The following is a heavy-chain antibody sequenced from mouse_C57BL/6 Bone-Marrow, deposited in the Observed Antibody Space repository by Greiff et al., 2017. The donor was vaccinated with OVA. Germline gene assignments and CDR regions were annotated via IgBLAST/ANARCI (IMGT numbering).Heavy chain of an antibody. CDR2: IYPGSGST. V-gene: IGHV1-55*01. D-gene: IGHD1-1*01. CDR3: ARGGNYGSSTWYFDV. J-gene: IGHJ1*03. CDR1: GYTFTSYW. Sequence: QVQLQQPGAELVKPGASVKMSCKASGYTFTSYWITWVKQRPGQGLEWIGDIYPGSGSTNYNEKFKSKATLTVDTSSSTAYMQLSSLTSEDSAVYYCARGGNYGSSTWYFDVWGTGTTVTVSS.